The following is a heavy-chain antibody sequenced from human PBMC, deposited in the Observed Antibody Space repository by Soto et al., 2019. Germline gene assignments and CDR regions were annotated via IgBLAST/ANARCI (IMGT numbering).Heavy chain of an antibody. D-gene: IGHD3-10*01. V-gene: IGHV4-39*07. Sequence: SETLSLTCTVSGGSISSSLFYWGWIRQPPGKGLEWIGNIYYTGSTDYNPSLKSRVTISVDTSKNQFSLKLSSVTAADTAVYYCARAVLQLAPWGQGTLVTVSS. CDR2: IYYTGST. CDR3: ARAVLQLAP. J-gene: IGHJ5*02. CDR1: GGSISSSLFY.